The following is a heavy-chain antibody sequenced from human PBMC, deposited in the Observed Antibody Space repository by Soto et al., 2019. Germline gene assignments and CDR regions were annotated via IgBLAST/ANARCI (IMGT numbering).Heavy chain of an antibody. J-gene: IGHJ6*02. CDR2: IYYSGST. D-gene: IGHD2-2*01. CDR1: GGSISSYY. Sequence: SETLSLTCTVSGGSISSYYWSWIRHPPGKGLEWIGYIYYSGSTNYNPSLKSRVTISVDTSKNQFSLKLSSVTAADTAVYYCARDVITVPSVRRRLDVWGQGTTVTVSS. CDR3: ARDVITVPSVRRRLDV. V-gene: IGHV4-59*01.